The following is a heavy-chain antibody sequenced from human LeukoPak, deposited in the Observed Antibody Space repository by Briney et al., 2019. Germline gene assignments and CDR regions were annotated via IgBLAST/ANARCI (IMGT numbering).Heavy chain of an antibody. D-gene: IGHD4-23*01. Sequence: SETLSLTCAVYGGSFSGYYWSWIRQLPGKGLEWIGEINHSGSTNYNPSLKSRVTISVDTSKNQFSLKLSSVTAADTAVYYCARGHLYGGNLYYFDYWGQGTLVTVSS. CDR1: GGSFSGYY. CDR2: INHSGST. J-gene: IGHJ4*02. CDR3: ARGHLYGGNLYYFDY. V-gene: IGHV4-34*01.